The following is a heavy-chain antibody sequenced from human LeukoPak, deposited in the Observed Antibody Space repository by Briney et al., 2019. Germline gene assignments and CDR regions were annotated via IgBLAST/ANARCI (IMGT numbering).Heavy chain of an antibody. Sequence: SETLSLTCAVSGYSISSDYYWGCIRQPPGKGQEWIGNIYHSGGPYYTPSLKSRVTISVDTSRNQFSLIMRSVTAADTAVYYCARGGGFLESLYADAFDIWGQGTMVTVSS. CDR3: ARGGGFLESLYADAFDI. D-gene: IGHD3-3*01. CDR1: GYSISSDYY. J-gene: IGHJ3*02. CDR2: IYHSGGP. V-gene: IGHV4-38-2*01.